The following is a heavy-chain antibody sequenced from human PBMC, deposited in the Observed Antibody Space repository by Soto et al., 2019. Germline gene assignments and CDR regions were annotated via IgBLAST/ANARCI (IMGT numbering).Heavy chain of an antibody. Sequence: SETLSLTCAVYGGSFSGYYWSWIRQPPGKGLEWIGEINHSGSTNYNPSLKSRVTISVDTSKNQFSLKLSSVTAADTAVYYCVKLAAAGPTNYYYYGMDVWGQGTTVTVSS. CDR2: INHSGST. CDR1: GGSFSGYY. V-gene: IGHV4-34*01. J-gene: IGHJ6*02. D-gene: IGHD6-13*01. CDR3: VKLAAAGPTNYYYYGMDV.